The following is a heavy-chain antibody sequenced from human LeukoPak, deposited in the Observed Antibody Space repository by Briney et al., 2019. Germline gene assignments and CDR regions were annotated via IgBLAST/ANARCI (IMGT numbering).Heavy chain of an antibody. CDR3: ARRARTTVTVDY. V-gene: IGHV4-39*01. CDR2: IYYSGST. D-gene: IGHD4-17*01. Sequence: SETLSLTCTVSGGSISSSSYYWGWIRQPPGKGLEWIGSIYYSGSTVYNPSLKSRVTISVDTSKNQFSLKLSSVTAADTAVYYCARRARTTVTVDYWGQGTLVTVSS. CDR1: GGSISSSSYY. J-gene: IGHJ4*02.